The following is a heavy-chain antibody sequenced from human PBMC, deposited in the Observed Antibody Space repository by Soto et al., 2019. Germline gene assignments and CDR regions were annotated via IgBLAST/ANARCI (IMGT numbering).Heavy chain of an antibody. Sequence: EVQLEESGGGLVQPGGSLRLSCAASGFTFGSYWMSWVRQAPGKGLEWLATIKWDASEKKYVDSVKGRFTMSRDNAKNALDLQMDSLRAEDTAVYFCARASGYGSGTSVTHYLDYGGHGTLVTVSS. CDR1: GFTFGSYW. V-gene: IGHV3-7*01. CDR3: ARASGYGSGTSVTHYLDY. CDR2: IKWDASEK. J-gene: IGHJ4*01. D-gene: IGHD3-10*01.